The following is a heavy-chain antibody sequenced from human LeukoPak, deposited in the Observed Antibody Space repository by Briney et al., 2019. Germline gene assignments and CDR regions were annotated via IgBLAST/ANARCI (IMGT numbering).Heavy chain of an antibody. CDR3: ARPQLIPYYYYGMDV. V-gene: IGHV3-33*01. CDR2: IWYDGSNK. D-gene: IGHD6-13*01. J-gene: IGHJ6*02. CDR1: GFTFSSYG. Sequence: GGSLRLSCAASGFTFSSYGMHWVRQAPGKGLEWVAVIWYDGSNKYYADSVKGRFTISRDNSKNTLYPQMNSLRAEDTAVYYCARPQLIPYYYYGMDVWGQGTTVTVSS.